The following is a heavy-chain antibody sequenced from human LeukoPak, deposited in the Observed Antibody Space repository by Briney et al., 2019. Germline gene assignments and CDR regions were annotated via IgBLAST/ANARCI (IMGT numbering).Heavy chain of an antibody. CDR2: ISSSGSTI. D-gene: IGHD5-12*01. V-gene: IGHV3-11*01. CDR1: GFTFSDYY. Sequence: GGSLRLSCAASGFTFSDYYMSWIRQAPGKGLEWVSYISSSGSTIYYADSVKGRFTISRDNAKNSLYLQTNSLRAEDTAVYYCARGYSGYDSPSYFDYWGQGTLVTVSS. CDR3: ARGYSGYDSPSYFDY. J-gene: IGHJ4*02.